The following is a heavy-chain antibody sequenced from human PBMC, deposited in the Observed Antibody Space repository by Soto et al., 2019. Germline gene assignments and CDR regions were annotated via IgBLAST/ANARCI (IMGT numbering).Heavy chain of an antibody. D-gene: IGHD5-18*01. J-gene: IGHJ6*02. CDR2: IIPRFGTV. Sequence: QVQLVQSGAEVKKPGSSVKVSCKASGGTFINSAISWVRQAPGQGLEWMGGIIPRFGTVTYVQKFQGRVTIIADESTSTAYMELSSLRSDDTAVYYCATTSRLWLSYYYYAMDVWGQGTTVTVSS. V-gene: IGHV1-69*01. CDR3: ATTSRLWLSYYYYAMDV. CDR1: GGTFINSA.